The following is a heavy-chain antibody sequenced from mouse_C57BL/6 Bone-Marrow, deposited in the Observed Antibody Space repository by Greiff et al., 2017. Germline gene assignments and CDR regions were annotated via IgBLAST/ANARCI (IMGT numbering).Heavy chain of an antibody. CDR3: ARQLRLREFAY. J-gene: IGHJ3*01. D-gene: IGHD3-2*02. CDR1: GYTFTSYW. Sequence: QVQLQQPGAELVKPGASVKLSCKASGYTFTSYWMQWVKQRPGQGLEWIGEIDPSDSYTNYNQKFKGKATLTVDTSSSTAYMQLSSLTSEDSAVYYCARQLRLREFAYWGQGTLVTVSA. CDR2: IDPSDSYT. V-gene: IGHV1-50*01.